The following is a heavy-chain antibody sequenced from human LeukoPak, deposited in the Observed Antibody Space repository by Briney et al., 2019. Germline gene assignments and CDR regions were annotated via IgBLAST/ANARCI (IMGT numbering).Heavy chain of an antibody. V-gene: IGHV2-5*01. Sequence: SGPTLVNPTQTLTLTCTFSGFSLSTSGVGVGWIRQPPGKALEWLALIYWNDDKRYSPSLKSRVTTTKDTSKNQVVLTMTNMDPVDTATYYCAHRRREGTVTTGFDYWGQGTLVTVSS. J-gene: IGHJ4*02. CDR1: GFSLSTSGVG. CDR2: IYWNDDK. D-gene: IGHD4-17*01. CDR3: AHRRREGTVTTGFDY.